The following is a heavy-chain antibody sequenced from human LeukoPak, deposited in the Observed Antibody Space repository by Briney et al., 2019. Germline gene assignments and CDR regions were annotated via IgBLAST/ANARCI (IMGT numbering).Heavy chain of an antibody. CDR3: ARHGSGSYYWNYYYYGMDV. Sequence: SETLSLTCAVYGGSFSGYCWSWIRQPPGKGLEWIGEINHSGSTYYNPSLKSRVTISVDTSKNQFSLKLSSVTAADTAVYYCARHGSGSYYWNYYYYGMDVWGQGTTVTVSS. V-gene: IGHV4-34*01. CDR2: INHSGST. D-gene: IGHD3-10*01. CDR1: GGSFSGYC. J-gene: IGHJ6*02.